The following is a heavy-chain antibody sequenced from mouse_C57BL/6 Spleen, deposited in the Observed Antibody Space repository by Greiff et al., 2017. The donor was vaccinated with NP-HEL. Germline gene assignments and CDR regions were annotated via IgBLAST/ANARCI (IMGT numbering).Heavy chain of an antibody. CDR2: IYPGDGDT. CDR3: ARSAYDYDGFAY. J-gene: IGHJ3*01. V-gene: IGHV1-80*01. CDR1: GYAFSSYW. D-gene: IGHD2-4*01. Sequence: QVQLKQSGAELVKPGASVKISCKASGYAFSSYWMNWVKQRPGKGLEWIGQIYPGDGDTNYNGKFKGKATLTADKSSSTAYMQLSSLTSEDSAVYFCARSAYDYDGFAYWGQGTLVTVSA.